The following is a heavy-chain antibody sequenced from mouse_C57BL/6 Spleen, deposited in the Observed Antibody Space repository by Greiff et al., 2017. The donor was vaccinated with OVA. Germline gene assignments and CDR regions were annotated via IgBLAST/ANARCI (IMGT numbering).Heavy chain of an antibody. CDR2: ISSGGDYI. V-gene: IGHV5-9-1*02. CDR1: GFTFSSYA. J-gene: IGHJ4*01. D-gene: IGHD2-4*01. Sequence: EVKVVESGEGLVKPGGSLKLSCAASGFTFSSYAMSWVRQTPEKRLEWVAYISSGGDYIYYADTVKGRFTISRDNARNTLYLQMSSLKSEDTAMYYCTRGDYDRDMDYWGQGTSVTVSS. CDR3: TRGDYDRDMDY.